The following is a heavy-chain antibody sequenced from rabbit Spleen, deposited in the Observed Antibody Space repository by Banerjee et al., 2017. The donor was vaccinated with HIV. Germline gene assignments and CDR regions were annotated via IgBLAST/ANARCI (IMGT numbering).Heavy chain of an antibody. V-gene: IGHV1S40*01. CDR3: ARDAASSFSSYGMDL. CDR2: IYAGGSGTT. J-gene: IGHJ6*01. D-gene: IGHD8-1*01. Sequence: QSLEESGGDLVKPGASLTLTCTASGIDFSRYYYMCWVRQAPGKGLEWIACIYAGGSGTTYYASWAKGRFTISKTSSTTVTLQMTSLTAADTATYFCARDAASSFSSYGMDLWGPGTLVTVS. CDR1: GIDFSRYYY.